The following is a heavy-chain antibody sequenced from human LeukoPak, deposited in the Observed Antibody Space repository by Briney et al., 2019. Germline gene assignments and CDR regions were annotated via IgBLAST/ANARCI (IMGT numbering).Heavy chain of an antibody. D-gene: IGHD3-22*01. V-gene: IGHV3-30*02. Sequence: GGSLRLSCAASGFTFSNYGMHWVRQAPGKGLEWVAFIRYDGSNKYYADSVKGRFTISRDNAKNSLYLQMNSLRAEDTAVYYCASRLYDSSGFDIWGQGTMVTVSS. J-gene: IGHJ3*02. CDR1: GFTFSNYG. CDR2: IRYDGSNK. CDR3: ASRLYDSSGFDI.